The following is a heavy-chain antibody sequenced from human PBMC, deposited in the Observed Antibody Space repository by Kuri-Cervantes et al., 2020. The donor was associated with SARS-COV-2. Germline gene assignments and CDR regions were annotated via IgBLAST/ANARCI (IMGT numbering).Heavy chain of an antibody. CDR1: GYSFTSYG. Sequence: GEPLKISCKGSGYSFTSYGIGWVRQMPGKGLEWMGIIYPGDSDTRYSPSFQGQVTISADKSISTAYLQWSSLKASDTAMYYCARQKFHYYDSSGYQGATDYWGQGTLVTVSS. CDR3: ARQKFHYYDSSGYQGATDY. CDR2: IYPGDSDT. J-gene: IGHJ4*02. D-gene: IGHD3-22*01. V-gene: IGHV5-51*01.